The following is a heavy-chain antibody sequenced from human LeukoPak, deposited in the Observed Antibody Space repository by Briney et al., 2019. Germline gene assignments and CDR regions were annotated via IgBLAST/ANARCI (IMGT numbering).Heavy chain of an antibody. D-gene: IGHD6-6*01. CDR1: GGSISSYY. CDR3: ARLEYSSNYYMDV. CDR2: IYTSGST. Sequence: LETLSLTCTVSGGSISSYYWSWIRQPAGKGLEWIGRIYTSGSTNYNPSLKSRVTMSVDTPKNQFSLKLSSVTAADTAVYYCARLEYSSNYYMDVWGKGTTVTVSS. V-gene: IGHV4-4*07. J-gene: IGHJ6*03.